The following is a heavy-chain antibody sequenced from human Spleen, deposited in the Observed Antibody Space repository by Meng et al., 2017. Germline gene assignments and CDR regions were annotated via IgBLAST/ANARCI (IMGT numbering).Heavy chain of an antibody. CDR2: INHSGST. CDR3: ARGPTTMAHDFDY. J-gene: IGHJ4*02. CDR1: GGSFSDYY. V-gene: IGHV4-34*01. Sequence: QGQLKAWGAGLLKPSETLSLHCVVAGGSFSDYYWSWIRQPPGKGLEWIGEINHSGSTNYNPSLESRATISVDTSQNNHSLKLSSVTAADSAVYYCARGPTTMAHDFDYWGQGTLVTVSS. D-gene: IGHD4-11*01.